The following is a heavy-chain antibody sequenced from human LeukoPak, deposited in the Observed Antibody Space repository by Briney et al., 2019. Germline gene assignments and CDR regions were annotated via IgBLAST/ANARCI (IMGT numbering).Heavy chain of an antibody. CDR2: IIPIFGTA. J-gene: IGHJ4*02. D-gene: IGHD6-13*01. V-gene: IGHV1-69*05. CDR1: GGTFSSYA. Sequence: GSSVKVSCKASGGTFSSYAISWVRQAPGQGLEWMGGIIPIFGTANYAQKFQGRVTITTDESTSTAYMELSSLRSEDTAVYYCARGKIVGIAAAGGYFDYWGQGTLVTVSS. CDR3: ARGKIVGIAAAGGYFDY.